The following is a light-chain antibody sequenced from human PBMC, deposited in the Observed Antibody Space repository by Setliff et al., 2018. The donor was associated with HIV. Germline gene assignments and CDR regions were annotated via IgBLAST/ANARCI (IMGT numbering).Light chain of an antibody. CDR2: QAS. Sequence: SALTQPASVSGSPGQSITISCTGTSGDVGRYNLVSWYQQQPGKPPKLMIYQASMRPSGVSNRFSGSKSGNTASLTISGLQAEDEADYYCCSNTGSNTYVFGTGTKV. V-gene: IGLV2-23*01. CDR3: CSNTGSNTYV. J-gene: IGLJ1*01. CDR1: SGDVGRYNL.